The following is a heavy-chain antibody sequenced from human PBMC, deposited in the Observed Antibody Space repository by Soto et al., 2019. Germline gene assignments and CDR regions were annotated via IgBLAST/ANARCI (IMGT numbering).Heavy chain of an antibody. CDR3: ARGGGSGWYTPTYFDY. D-gene: IGHD6-19*01. V-gene: IGHV4-4*02. CDR1: SGSISSSNW. Sequence: QVQLQESGPGLVKPSGTLSLTCAVSSGSISSSNWWSWVRQPPGKGLEWIGEIYHSGSTNYNPSLESRVTISVDKSKNQGSLTRSSVTAADTAVYYCARGGGSGWYTPTYFDYWGQGTLVTVSS. CDR2: IYHSGST. J-gene: IGHJ4*02.